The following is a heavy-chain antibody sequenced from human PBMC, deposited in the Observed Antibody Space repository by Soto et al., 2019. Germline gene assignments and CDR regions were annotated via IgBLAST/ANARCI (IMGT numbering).Heavy chain of an antibody. Sequence: AAVKVSCKASGYTFTSYGISWVRQAPGQGREWMGWISAYNGNTNYAQKLQGRVTMTTDTSTSTAYMELRSLRSDDTAVYYCARDLRTGTTSFFDYWGQGTLVTVSS. V-gene: IGHV1-18*01. J-gene: IGHJ4*02. D-gene: IGHD1-7*01. CDR3: ARDLRTGTTSFFDY. CDR1: GYTFTSYG. CDR2: ISAYNGNT.